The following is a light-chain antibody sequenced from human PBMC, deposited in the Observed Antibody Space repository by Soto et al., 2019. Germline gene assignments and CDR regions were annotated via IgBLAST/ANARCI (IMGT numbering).Light chain of an antibody. Sequence: EIVMTQAPGTLSVSPGERATVSCRASQSIRSDLAWYQQKAGQAPRLLIFGASTRATGIPDRFSGSGSGIQFTLTISSLQSEDFAVYYCQHYDNWPPLFGQGTKVDI. CDR1: QSIRSD. V-gene: IGKV3-15*01. CDR2: GAS. J-gene: IGKJ1*01. CDR3: QHYDNWPPL.